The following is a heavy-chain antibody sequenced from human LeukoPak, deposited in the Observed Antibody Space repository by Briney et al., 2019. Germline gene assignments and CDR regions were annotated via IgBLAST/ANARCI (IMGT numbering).Heavy chain of an antibody. CDR1: GGSISSSNYY. V-gene: IGHV4-39*07. CDR2: INHSGST. Sequence: SETLSLTCTVSGGSISSSNYYWGWIRQPPGKGLEWIGEINHSGSTNYNPSLKSRVTISVDTSKNQFSLKLSSVTAADTAVYYCASTRPYYYYMDVWGKGTTVTISS. CDR3: ASTRPYYYYMDV. J-gene: IGHJ6*03. D-gene: IGHD6-6*01.